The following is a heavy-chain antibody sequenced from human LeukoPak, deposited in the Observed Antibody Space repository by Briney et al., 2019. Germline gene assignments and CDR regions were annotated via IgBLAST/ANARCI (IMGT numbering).Heavy chain of an antibody. CDR1: GGSFSGNY. D-gene: IGHD6-13*01. CDR2: INKRGST. V-gene: IGHV4-34*01. Sequence: SETLSLTCAVYGGSFSGNYWSWIRQTPGKGLEWVGEINKRGSTNYNPSLKSRVTISVDTSKNHFSLRLSSVTAADTAVYYCARAPAAAGTIDYWGQGTLVTVSS. CDR3: ARAPAAAGTIDY. J-gene: IGHJ4*02.